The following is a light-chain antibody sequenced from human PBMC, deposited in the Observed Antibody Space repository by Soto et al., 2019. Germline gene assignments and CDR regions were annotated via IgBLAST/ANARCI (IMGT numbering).Light chain of an antibody. Sequence: QSALTQPASVSWSPGQSITIYCSGTRSDIGSYNYVAWYQQFPGKTPKILIYGVSNRPSGVSSRFSGSKSGNTASLTISGLQDEDEADYYCISYTGSSKSYVFGSGTKLTVL. CDR1: RSDIGSYNY. CDR3: ISYTGSSKSYV. V-gene: IGLV2-14*01. J-gene: IGLJ1*01. CDR2: GVS.